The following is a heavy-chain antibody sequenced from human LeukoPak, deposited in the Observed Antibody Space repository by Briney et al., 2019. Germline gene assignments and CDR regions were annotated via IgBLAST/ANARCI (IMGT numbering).Heavy chain of an antibody. D-gene: IGHD3-10*01. CDR1: GGSISSGDYY. J-gene: IGHJ4*02. CDR2: IYYSGST. CDR3: ARVPTSLLWFGEPAFYFDY. Sequence: SETLSLTCTVSGGSISSGDYYWSWIRQPPGKGLAWIWYIYYSGSTYYNPSLKSRVTISVDTSKNQFSLKLSSVTAADTAVYYCARVPTSLLWFGEPAFYFDYWGQGTLVTVSS. V-gene: IGHV4-30-4*01.